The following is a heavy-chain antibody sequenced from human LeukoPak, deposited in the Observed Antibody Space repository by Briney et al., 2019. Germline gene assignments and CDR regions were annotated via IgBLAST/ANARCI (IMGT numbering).Heavy chain of an antibody. D-gene: IGHD6-6*01. J-gene: IGHJ4*02. Sequence: GGSLRLSCAASGLTFSSYWMSWVRQAPGKGLERVANIEQDGSEKYYVDSVKGRFTISRDNAKNSLYLQMNSLRPEDTAVYYCAREGRRPTARPEDWGQGTLVTVSS. CDR2: IEQDGSEK. CDR3: AREGRRPTARPED. V-gene: IGHV3-7*01. CDR1: GLTFSSYW.